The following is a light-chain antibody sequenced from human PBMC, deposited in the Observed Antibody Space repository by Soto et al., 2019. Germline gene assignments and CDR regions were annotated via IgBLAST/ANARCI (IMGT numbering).Light chain of an antibody. V-gene: IGLV2-14*01. CDR2: EVN. J-gene: IGLJ1*01. CDR1: NSDIGGWNY. CDR3: SSFSSDTTLFV. Sequence: QSVLTQPASVSGSPGQSITISCTGANSDIGGWNYVSWYQQSPGKAPKLIIYEVNYRPSGVSYRFSGSKSGNTASLTISGLQAEDEADYYCSSFSSDTTLFVFGGGTKLTVL.